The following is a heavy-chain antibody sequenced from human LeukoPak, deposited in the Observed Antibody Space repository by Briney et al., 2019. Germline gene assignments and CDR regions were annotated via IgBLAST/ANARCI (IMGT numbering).Heavy chain of an antibody. CDR3: ASESDSSGSLGY. CDR2: ISNSGSTI. J-gene: IGHJ4*02. Sequence: GGSLRLSCAASGFTFSSYEMNWVRQAPGKGLEWVSYISNSGSTIYYTDSVKGRFTISRDNAKNSLYLQMNSLRAEDTALYHCASESDSSGSLGYWGQGTLVTVSS. V-gene: IGHV3-48*03. CDR1: GFTFSSYE. D-gene: IGHD3-22*01.